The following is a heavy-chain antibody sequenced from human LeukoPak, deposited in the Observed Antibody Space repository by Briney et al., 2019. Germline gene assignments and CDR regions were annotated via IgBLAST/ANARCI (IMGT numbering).Heavy chain of an antibody. CDR1: GFTFSSYD. Sequence: GGSLRLSCAASGFTFSSYDINWVRQAPGKGLEWISYISSSGRIKHYADSVRGRFTISRDNAKNSLYLQMNSLRAEDTAVYYCAREHYFYYMDGWGKGTTVTVSS. CDR2: ISSSGRIK. J-gene: IGHJ6*03. CDR3: AREHYFYYMDG. V-gene: IGHV3-48*03.